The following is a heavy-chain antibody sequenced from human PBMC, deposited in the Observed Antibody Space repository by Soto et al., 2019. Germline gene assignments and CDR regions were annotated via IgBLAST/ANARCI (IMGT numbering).Heavy chain of an antibody. V-gene: IGHV2-70*11. CDR1: GFSLSTSGMC. CDR3: ARSRTTVTNFDY. Sequence: SGPTLVNPTQTLTLTCTFSGFSLSTSGMCVSWIRQPPGKALEWLARIDWDDDKYYSTSLKTKLTISKDTSKNQVVLTMTNMDPVDTATYYCARSRTTVTNFDYWGQGTLVTVSS. CDR2: IDWDDDK. D-gene: IGHD4-17*01. J-gene: IGHJ4*02.